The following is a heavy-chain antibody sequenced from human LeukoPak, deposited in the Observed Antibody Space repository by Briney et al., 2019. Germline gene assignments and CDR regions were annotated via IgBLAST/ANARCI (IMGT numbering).Heavy chain of an antibody. CDR2: ISSSSSYI. Sequence: PGGSLRLSCAASGFTFSSYSMNWVRQAPGKGLEWVSSISSSSSYIYYADSVKGRFTISRDNAKNSLYLQMNSLRAEDTAVYYCARELLWFGELGENAFDIWGQGTMVTVSS. CDR3: ARELLWFGELGENAFDI. J-gene: IGHJ3*02. D-gene: IGHD3-10*01. CDR1: GFTFSSYS. V-gene: IGHV3-21*01.